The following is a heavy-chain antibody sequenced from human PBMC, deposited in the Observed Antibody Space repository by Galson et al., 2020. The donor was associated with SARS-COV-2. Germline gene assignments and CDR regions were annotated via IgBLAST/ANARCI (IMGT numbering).Heavy chain of an antibody. Sequence: GESLKISCAASGFTFSSYGMHWVRQAPGKGLEWVAVIWYDGSNKYYADSVKGRFTISRDNSKNTLYLQMNSLRAEDTAVYYCAREDVVTLDYWGQGTLVTVSS. J-gene: IGHJ4*02. CDR3: AREDVVTLDY. D-gene: IGHD2-15*01. CDR1: GFTFSSYG. CDR2: IWYDGSNK. V-gene: IGHV3-33*01.